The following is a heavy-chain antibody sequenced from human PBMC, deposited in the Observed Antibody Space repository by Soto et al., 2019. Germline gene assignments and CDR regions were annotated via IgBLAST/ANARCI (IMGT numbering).Heavy chain of an antibody. Sequence: EVPLVESGGDLVQPGGSLRLSFAVSGFTLSNYWMHWVRQAPGKGLVWVSCVNSDGSDTRYADSVKGRFTISRDNAKNTLHLQMNSLRAEAAAVYYCARDGGGSGHDLDYWGQGTLVTVSS. CDR3: ARDGGGSGHDLDY. J-gene: IGHJ4*02. CDR2: VNSDGSDT. D-gene: IGHD5-12*01. V-gene: IGHV3-74*01. CDR1: GFTLSNYW.